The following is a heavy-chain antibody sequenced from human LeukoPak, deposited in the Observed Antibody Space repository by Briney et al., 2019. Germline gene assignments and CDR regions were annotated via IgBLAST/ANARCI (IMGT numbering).Heavy chain of an antibody. J-gene: IGHJ4*02. CDR1: GGSISSGGYY. V-gene: IGHV4-31*03. CDR2: IYYSGST. CDR3: ASSGYEGGFDY. Sequence: SETLSLTCTVSGGSISSGGYYWSWIRQHPGKGLEWIGYIYYSGSTYYNPSLKSRVTISVDTSKNRFSLKLSSVTAADTAVYYCASSGYEGGFDYWGQGTLVTVSS. D-gene: IGHD5-12*01.